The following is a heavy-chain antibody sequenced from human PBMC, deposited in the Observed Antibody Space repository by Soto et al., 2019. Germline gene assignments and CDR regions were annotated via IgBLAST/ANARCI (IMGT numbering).Heavy chain of an antibody. Sequence: PSETLSLTCAVSGGSISSGGYSWSWIRQPPGKGLEWIGYIYHSGSTYYNPSLKSRVTISVDRSKNQFSLKLSSVTAADTAVYYCARVLLDHASQAENWFDPWGQGTLVTVSS. J-gene: IGHJ5*02. CDR3: ARVLLDHASQAENWFDP. CDR1: GGSISSGGYS. V-gene: IGHV4-30-2*01. D-gene: IGHD6-13*01. CDR2: IYHSGST.